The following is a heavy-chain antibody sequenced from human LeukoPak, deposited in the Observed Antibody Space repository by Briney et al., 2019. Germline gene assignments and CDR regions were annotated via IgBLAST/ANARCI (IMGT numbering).Heavy chain of an antibody. V-gene: IGHV3-23*01. CDR2: ISGSGGST. Sequence: GGSLRLSCAASGFTFSTYAMSWVRQAPGKGLEWVSVISGSGGSTYYGDSVKGRFTISRDNSKSTLFLQMNSLRAEDTAVYYCAKGLAAAASDSYGMDVWGQGTTVTVSS. CDR3: AKGLAAAASDSYGMDV. CDR1: GFTFSTYA. J-gene: IGHJ6*02. D-gene: IGHD6-13*01.